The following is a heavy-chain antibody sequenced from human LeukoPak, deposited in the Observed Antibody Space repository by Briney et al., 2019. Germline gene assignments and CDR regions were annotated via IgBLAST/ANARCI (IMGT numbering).Heavy chain of an antibody. V-gene: IGHV3-7*01. Sequence: GESLRLSCAASGFSFSTYWMSWVRQAPGKGLEWVANINQDGTEKYYVDSVKGRFTVSRDYAKNSLYLQMNSLRAEDTAVYYCARDRGYSSFDYWGQGTLVTVSS. CDR1: GFSFSTYW. CDR2: INQDGTEK. J-gene: IGHJ4*02. CDR3: ARDRGYSSFDY. D-gene: IGHD6-19*01.